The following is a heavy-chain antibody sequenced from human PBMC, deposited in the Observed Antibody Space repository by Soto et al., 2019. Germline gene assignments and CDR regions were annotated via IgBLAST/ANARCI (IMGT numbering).Heavy chain of an antibody. CDR2: MNPNSGNT. CDR1: GYTFTSYD. Sequence: GASVKVSCKASGYTFTSYDINWVRQATGQGLEWMGWMNPNSGNTGYAQKFQGRVTMTRNTSISTAYMELRSLRSEDTAVYYCARGLVLDYYGSGSYLPDYSGQGTLVTVSS. J-gene: IGHJ4*02. CDR3: ARGLVLDYYGSGSYLPDY. D-gene: IGHD3-10*01. V-gene: IGHV1-8*01.